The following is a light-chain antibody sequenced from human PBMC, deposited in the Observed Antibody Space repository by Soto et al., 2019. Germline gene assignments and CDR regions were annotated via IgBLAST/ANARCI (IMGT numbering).Light chain of an antibody. CDR1: SSNIGAGYD. V-gene: IGLV1-40*01. Sequence: QSVLTQPPSVSGAPGQRVTISCTGSSSNIGAGYDVHWYQQPPGTAPKLLIYGNSNRPSGVPDRFSGSKSGTSASLAITGLQAEDEADYYCQSYDSSLSAYVFGPGTKLTVL. CDR3: QSYDSSLSAYV. J-gene: IGLJ1*01. CDR2: GNS.